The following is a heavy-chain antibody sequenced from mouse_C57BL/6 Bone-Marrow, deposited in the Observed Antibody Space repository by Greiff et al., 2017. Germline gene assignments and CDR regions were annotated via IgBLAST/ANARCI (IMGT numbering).Heavy chain of an antibody. CDR1: GYTFTSYG. CDR2: IYPRSGNT. J-gene: IGHJ3*01. CDR3: ARYRATWFAY. V-gene: IGHV1-81*01. Sequence: QVQLQPSGAELARPGASVKLSCKASGYTFTSYGISWVKQRTGQGLEWIGEIYPRSGNTYYNEKFKGKATLTADKSSSTASMELRSLTSADSAVYFCARYRATWFAYWGQGTLVTVSA.